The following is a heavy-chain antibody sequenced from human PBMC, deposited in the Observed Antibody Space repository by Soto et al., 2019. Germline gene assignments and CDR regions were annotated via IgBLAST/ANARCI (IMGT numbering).Heavy chain of an antibody. Sequence: ASVKVSCKASGYTFTSYGISWVRQAPGQGLEWMGWISAYNGNTNYAQKLQGRVTMTTDTSTSTADMELRSLRSEDTAVYYCARDRGYIVVVPAAIGYYYYYGMDVWGQGTTVTVSS. CDR3: ARDRGYIVVVPAAIGYYYYYGMDV. CDR1: GYTFTSYG. J-gene: IGHJ6*02. V-gene: IGHV1-18*01. CDR2: ISAYNGNT. D-gene: IGHD2-2*02.